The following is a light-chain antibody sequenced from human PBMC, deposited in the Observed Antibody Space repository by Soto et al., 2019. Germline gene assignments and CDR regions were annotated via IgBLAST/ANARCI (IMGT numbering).Light chain of an antibody. CDR2: GAS. CDR3: QQYGSSPPWT. CDR1: QSVSSSY. V-gene: IGKV3-20*01. J-gene: IGKJ1*01. Sequence: EIVLAESPGTLSFSAWERTTLSFSAIQSVSSSYLAWYQQKPGQAPRLLIYGASSRATGIPDRFSGSGSGTDFTLAISRLEPEDFAVYYCQQYGSSPPWTFGQGTKVDIK.